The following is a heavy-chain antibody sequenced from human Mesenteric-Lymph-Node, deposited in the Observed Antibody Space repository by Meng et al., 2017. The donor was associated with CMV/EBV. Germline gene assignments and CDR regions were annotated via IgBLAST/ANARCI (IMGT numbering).Heavy chain of an antibody. CDR1: GFTFSSYE. J-gene: IGHJ6*02. V-gene: IGHV3-48*03. Sequence: GESLKISCAASGFTFSSYEMNWVRQAPGKGLEWVSYISSSGSTIYYADSVKGRFTISRDNAKDSLYLQMNSLRAEDTAVYYCARGKGRAAYYGLDVWGQGTTVTVSS. CDR2: ISSSGSTI. D-gene: IGHD6-13*01. CDR3: ARGKGRAAYYGLDV.